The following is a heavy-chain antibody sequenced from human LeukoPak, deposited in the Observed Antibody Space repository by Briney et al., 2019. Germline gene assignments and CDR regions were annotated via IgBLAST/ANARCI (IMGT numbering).Heavy chain of an antibody. CDR3: ATIGSSWYRDFDY. J-gene: IGHJ4*02. CDR1: GGSISSSSYY. V-gene: IGHV4-39*01. CDR2: IYYSGST. D-gene: IGHD6-13*01. Sequence: SETLSLTCTVSGGSISSSSYYWGWVRQPPGKGLEWIGSIYYSGSTYYNPSLKSRVTISVDTSKNQLSLKLSSVTAADTAVYYCATIGSSWYRDFDYWGQGTLVTVSS.